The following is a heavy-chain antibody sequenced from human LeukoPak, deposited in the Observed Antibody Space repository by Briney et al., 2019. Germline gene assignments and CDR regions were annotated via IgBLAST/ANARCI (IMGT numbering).Heavy chain of an antibody. CDR1: GFTFNNYY. D-gene: IGHD5-24*01. CDR2: ISSSSSTI. J-gene: IGHJ4*02. Sequence: GGSLRLSCAASGFTFNNYYMSWVRQPPGKGLECVSCISSSSSTIYYADSVKGRFTISRDKAKNSLYLQMNALRAEDTAVYYCARSVDVDYWGQGILVTVSP. V-gene: IGHV3-48*01. CDR3: ARSVDVDY.